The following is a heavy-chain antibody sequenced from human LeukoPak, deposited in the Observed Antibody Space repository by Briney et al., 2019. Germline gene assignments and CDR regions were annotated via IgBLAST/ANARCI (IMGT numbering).Heavy chain of an antibody. V-gene: IGHV3-23*01. Sequence: GGSLRLSCAGPGFTFSIHAMSWVRQAPGKGLEWVSTIGGGDTYYADSVKGRFTISRDDSQSTVHLQMNSLRAEDTAVYYCAKDWIPYNRVFDCFNFWGQGTLVTVSS. CDR1: GFTFSIHA. CDR3: AKDWIPYNRVFDCFNF. D-gene: IGHD1-1*01. J-gene: IGHJ4*02. CDR2: IGGGDT.